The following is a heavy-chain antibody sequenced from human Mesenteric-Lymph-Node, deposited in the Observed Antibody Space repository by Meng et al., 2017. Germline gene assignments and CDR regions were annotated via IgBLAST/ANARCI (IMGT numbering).Heavy chain of an antibody. J-gene: IGHJ3*02. CDR3: ARDRVGDFDM. Sequence: GESLKISCAASGFTFSSYSMNWVRQAPGKGLEWVSSISSSSSYIYYADSVKGRFTISRDNAKNSMYLQMNSLRAEDTAVYYCARDRVGDFDMWGQGNAGHRLL. D-gene: IGHD2-15*01. V-gene: IGHV3-21*06. CDR2: ISSSSSYI. CDR1: GFTFSSYS.